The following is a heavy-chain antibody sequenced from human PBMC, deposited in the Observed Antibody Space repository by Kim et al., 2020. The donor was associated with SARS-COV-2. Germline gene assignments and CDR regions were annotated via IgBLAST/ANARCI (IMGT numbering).Heavy chain of an antibody. Sequence: GGSLRLSCAASEFSFSGYWMSWVRQAPGKGREWVAKIKYDGSEKYYVDSVKGRLTISRDNSKNSLFLQMNSLRAEDTAVYYCARGGDMGYDLWGRGTQVT. CDR1: EFSFSGYW. D-gene: IGHD2-15*01. V-gene: IGHV3-7*01. J-gene: IGHJ2*01. CDR3: ARGGDMGYDL. CDR2: IKYDGSEK.